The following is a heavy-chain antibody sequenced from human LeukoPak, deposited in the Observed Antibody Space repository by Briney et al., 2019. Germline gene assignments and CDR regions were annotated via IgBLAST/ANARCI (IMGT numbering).Heavy chain of an antibody. Sequence: GGSLRLSCAASGFTFSSYGMHWVRQAPGKGLEWVAVISYDGSNKYYADSVKGRFTISRDNSKNTLYLQMNSLRAEDTAVYYCAKGTYFYGSTESTGSWYFDLWGRGTLVTGSS. CDR3: AKGTYFYGSTESTGSWYFDL. CDR2: ISYDGSNK. V-gene: IGHV3-30*18. D-gene: IGHD3-10*01. J-gene: IGHJ2*01. CDR1: GFTFSSYG.